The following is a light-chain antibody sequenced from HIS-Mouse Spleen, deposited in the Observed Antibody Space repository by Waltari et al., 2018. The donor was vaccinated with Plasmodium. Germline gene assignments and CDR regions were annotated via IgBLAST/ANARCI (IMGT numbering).Light chain of an antibody. J-gene: IGKJ1*01. CDR2: AAS. CDR3: QQSYSTWT. V-gene: IGKV1-39*01. CDR1: QSISSY. Sequence: DIQMTQSPSSLSASVGDRVTITGRASQSISSYLNWYPQKPGKAPNRLIDAASSLQSGVPSRFSGSGSGTDFTLTISSLQPEDFATYYCQQSYSTWTFGQGTKVEIK.